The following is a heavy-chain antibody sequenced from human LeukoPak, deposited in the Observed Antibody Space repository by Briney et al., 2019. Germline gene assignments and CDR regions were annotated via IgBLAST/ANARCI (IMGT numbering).Heavy chain of an antibody. V-gene: IGHV3-23*01. CDR2: ISDSGGST. Sequence: GGSLRLSCAASGFTFSSYAMSWVRQAPGKGLEWVSAISDSGGSTYYADSVKGRFTISRDNSKNTLYLQMNSLRAEDTAVYYCAKGRTGYCSGGSCYLDYWGQGTLVTVSS. CDR3: AKGRTGYCSGGSCYLDY. CDR1: GFTFSSYA. J-gene: IGHJ4*02. D-gene: IGHD2-15*01.